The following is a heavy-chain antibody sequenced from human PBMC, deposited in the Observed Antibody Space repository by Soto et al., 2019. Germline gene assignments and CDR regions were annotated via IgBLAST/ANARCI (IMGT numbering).Heavy chain of an antibody. CDR1: GGTFSSYT. D-gene: IGHD6-13*01. V-gene: IGHV1-69*08. Sequence: QVQLVQSGAEVKKPGSSVKVSCKASGGTFSSYTISWVRQAPGQGLEWMGRIIPILGIANYAQKFQGRVTITADKSTSTAYMELSSMRSEDTAVYYCARDRSRSSPGDYWGQGTMVTVSS. CDR2: IIPILGIA. J-gene: IGHJ4*02. CDR3: ARDRSRSSPGDY.